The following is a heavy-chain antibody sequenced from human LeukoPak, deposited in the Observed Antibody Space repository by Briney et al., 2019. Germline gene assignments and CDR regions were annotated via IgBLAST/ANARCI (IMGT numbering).Heavy chain of an antibody. Sequence: GGSLRHSCAAPGFTCSSYAMQWVPQALGKGRVCVALISYDASIEYYADSVKSRFTISRDNSKNTLYLQMSGLQAEDAALYYCARDISSGWSIKYYFDYWGQGTLVTVSS. CDR2: ISYDASIE. V-gene: IGHV3-30*04. CDR3: ARDISSGWSIKYYFDY. J-gene: IGHJ4*02. CDR1: GFTCSSYA. D-gene: IGHD6-19*01.